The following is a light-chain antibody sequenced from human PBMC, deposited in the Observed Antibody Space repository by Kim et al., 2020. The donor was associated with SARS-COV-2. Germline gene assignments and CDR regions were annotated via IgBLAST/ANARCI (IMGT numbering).Light chain of an antibody. V-gene: IGLV3-1*01. CDR3: QAWDSSTVV. CDR1: KLGDEY. J-gene: IGLJ2*01. CDR2: QDS. Sequence: VAPGQTDSIACAGDKLGDEYACWYQQKPGQYPVLVIYQDSKRPSGIPERFSGSNSGNTATLTISGTQAMDEADYYCQAWDSSTVVFGGGTQLTVL.